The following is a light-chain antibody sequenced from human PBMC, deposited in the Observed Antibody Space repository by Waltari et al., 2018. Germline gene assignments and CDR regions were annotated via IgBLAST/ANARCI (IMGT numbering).Light chain of an antibody. V-gene: IGKV1-39*01. CDR1: QGISTY. Sequence: DIQMTQSPSSLSASVGDRVTITCRPSQGISTYLNWYQQKPGKAPKLLIHAASTLQSGAPSRFSGGGSWTEVTLTISSLQPEDFATYYCQQSYSIPWTFVQGTEVEI. CDR2: AAS. J-gene: IGKJ1*01. CDR3: QQSYSIPWT.